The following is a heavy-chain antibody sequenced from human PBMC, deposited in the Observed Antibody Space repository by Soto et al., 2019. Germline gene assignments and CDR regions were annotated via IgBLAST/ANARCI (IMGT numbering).Heavy chain of an antibody. D-gene: IGHD3-10*01. CDR3: ARDLIRLGGEYYYYGMDV. CDR1: GGTFSSYA. Sequence: QVQLVQSGAEVKKPGSAVKVSCKASGGTFSSYAISWVRQAPGQGLEWMGGFIPIFGTANYAQKFQGRVTITADESTSTAYVELSSLRPEDKAVYCCARDLIRLGGEYYYYGMDVWGQGTTVTVSS. CDR2: FIPIFGTA. V-gene: IGHV1-69*01. J-gene: IGHJ6*02.